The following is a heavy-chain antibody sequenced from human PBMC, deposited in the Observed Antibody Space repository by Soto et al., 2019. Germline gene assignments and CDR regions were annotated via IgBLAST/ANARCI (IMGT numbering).Heavy chain of an antibody. D-gene: IGHD7-27*01. CDR2: ISYDGTNK. CDR1: GFSFSSSP. V-gene: IGHV3-30-3*01. Sequence: PRGSLRLSCAASGFSFSSSPMPWVRQAPGTGPAWVALISYDGTNKFYADSVKGRFTISRDNSKSTLYLQVDSLRPEDAAVYYCARDPKTSGGQHWAFNYFDSWGQGTMVTVSS. CDR3: ARDPKTSGGQHWAFNYFDS. J-gene: IGHJ4*02.